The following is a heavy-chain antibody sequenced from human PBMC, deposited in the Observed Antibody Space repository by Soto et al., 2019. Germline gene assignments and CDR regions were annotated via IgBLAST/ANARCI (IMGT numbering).Heavy chain of an antibody. J-gene: IGHJ6*02. CDR1: GFTFSSYA. V-gene: IGHV3-30-3*01. D-gene: IGHD3-10*01. CDR2: ISYDGSNK. CDR3: ARDSDYYYGMDV. Sequence: SLRLSCAASGFTFSSYAMHWVRQAPGKGLEWVAVISYDGSNKYYADSVKGRFTISRDTSKTTLYLQMNSLRAEDTAVYYCARDSDYYYGMDVWGQGTPATGSS.